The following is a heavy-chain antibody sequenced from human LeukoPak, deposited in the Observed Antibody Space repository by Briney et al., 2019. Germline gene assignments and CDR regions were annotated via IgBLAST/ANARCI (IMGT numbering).Heavy chain of an antibody. CDR3: APTRGYCSGGSGEAAFDY. CDR2: IIPILGIA. J-gene: IGHJ4*02. Sequence: SVKVSCKASGGTFSSYAISWVRQAPGQGLEWMGRIIPILGIANYAQKFQGRVTITADKSTSTAYMELSSLRSEDTAVYYCAPTRGYCSGGSGEAAFDYWGQGTLVTVSS. V-gene: IGHV1-69*04. D-gene: IGHD2-15*01. CDR1: GGTFSSYA.